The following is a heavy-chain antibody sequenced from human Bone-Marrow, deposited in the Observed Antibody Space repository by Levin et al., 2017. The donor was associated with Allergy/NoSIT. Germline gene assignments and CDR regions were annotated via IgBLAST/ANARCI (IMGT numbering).Heavy chain of an antibody. D-gene: IGHD2-15*01. CDR2: ISSSSSYT. J-gene: IGHJ6*03. CDR1: GFTFSDYY. CDR3: ARDLGGGYYMDV. V-gene: IGHV3-11*05. Sequence: LSLTCAASGFTFSDYYMSWIRQAPGKGLEWVSYISSSSSYTNYADSVKGRFTISRDNAKNSLYLQMNSLRAEDTAVYYCARDLGGGYYMDVWGKGTTVTVSS.